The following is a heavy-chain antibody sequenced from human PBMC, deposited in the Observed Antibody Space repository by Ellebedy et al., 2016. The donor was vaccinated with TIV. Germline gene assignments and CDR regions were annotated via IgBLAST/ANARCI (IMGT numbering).Heavy chain of an antibody. CDR3: ARAQDYYGSGSYYIVLDY. D-gene: IGHD3-10*01. V-gene: IGHV1-69*06. CDR2: IVPIFGTA. Sequence: ASVKVSCKASGGTFSNYAVSWVRQAPGQRLEWMGGIVPIFGTANYAQRFQGRVTITADKSTSTAYMELSSLRSEDTAVYYCARAQDYYGSGSYYIVLDYWGQGTLVTVSS. J-gene: IGHJ4*02. CDR1: GGTFSNYA.